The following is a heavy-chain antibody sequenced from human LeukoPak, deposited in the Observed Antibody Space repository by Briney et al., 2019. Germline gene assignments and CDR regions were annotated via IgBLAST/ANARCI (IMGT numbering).Heavy chain of an antibody. CDR2: IYYSGSA. V-gene: IGHV4-31*03. CDR1: GGSISSGGHY. D-gene: IGHD5/OR15-5a*01. Sequence: SSQTLSLTCTVPGGSISSGGHYWSWIRQHPAKGLEWIGYIYYSGSAYYNPSLESRVTISIDTSKNQFSLKLTSVTAADTAVYFCARGTLRLFDYWGQGTLVTVSS. CDR3: ARGTLRLFDY. J-gene: IGHJ4*02.